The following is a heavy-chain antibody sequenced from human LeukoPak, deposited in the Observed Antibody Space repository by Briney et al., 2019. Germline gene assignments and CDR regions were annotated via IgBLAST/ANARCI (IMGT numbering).Heavy chain of an antibody. CDR1: GYTFTSYY. Sequence: ASVKVSCKASGYTFTSYYMHWVRQAPGQGLEWMGIINPSGGSTSYAQKFQGRVTMTRDTSTSTVYMELSSLRSEDTAVYYCARSASVAGQYYYYNYGMDVWGQGTTVTVSS. CDR3: ARSASVAGQYYYYNYGMDV. V-gene: IGHV1-46*01. J-gene: IGHJ6*02. CDR2: INPSGGST. D-gene: IGHD6-19*01.